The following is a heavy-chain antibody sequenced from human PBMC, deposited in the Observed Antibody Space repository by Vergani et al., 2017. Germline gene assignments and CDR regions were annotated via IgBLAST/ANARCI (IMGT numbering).Heavy chain of an antibody. CDR1: GYSFTSYW. D-gene: IGHD2-15*01. CDR3: ARLPLGYCGGGSCYSAYYYYGMDV. Sequence: EVQLVQSGAEVKKPGESLKISCKGSGYSFTSYWIGWVRQMPGKGLEWMGIIYPGDSDTRYSPSFQGQVTISADKSISTAYLQWSSLTASDTAMYYCARLPLGYCGGGSCYSAYYYYGMDVWGQGTTVTVSS. J-gene: IGHJ6*02. V-gene: IGHV5-51*01. CDR2: IYPGDSDT.